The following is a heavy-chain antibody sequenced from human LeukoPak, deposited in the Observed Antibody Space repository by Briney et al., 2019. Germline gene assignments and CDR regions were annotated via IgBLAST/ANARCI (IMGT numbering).Heavy chain of an antibody. D-gene: IGHD3-10*01. J-gene: IGHJ4*02. CDR1: GDSVSSNSAA. Sequence: SQTLSLTCAISGDSVSSNSAAWNWLRQSPSSGLEWLGRTYYRSKWYNDYAVSVKSRITISPDTSKNQFSLQLNSVTPEDTAVYYCAREGITMVRGVIRYFDYWGQGTLVTVSS. CDR2: TYYRSKWYN. V-gene: IGHV6-1*01. CDR3: AREGITMVRGVIRYFDY.